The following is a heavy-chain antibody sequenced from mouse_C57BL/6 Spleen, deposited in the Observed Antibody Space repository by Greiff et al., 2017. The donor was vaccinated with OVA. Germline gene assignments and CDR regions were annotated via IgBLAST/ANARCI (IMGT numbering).Heavy chain of an antibody. J-gene: IGHJ1*03. CDR1: GYTFTSYW. CDR3: AREPGNYYGSSFYWYFDV. Sequence: QVQLQQPGAELVKPGASVKLSCKASGYTFTSYWMHWVKQRPGQGLEWIGMIHPNSGSTNYNEKFKSKATLTVDKSSSTAYMQLSSLTSEDSAVYYCAREPGNYYGSSFYWYFDVWGTGTTVTVSS. D-gene: IGHD1-1*01. V-gene: IGHV1-64*01. CDR2: IHPNSGST.